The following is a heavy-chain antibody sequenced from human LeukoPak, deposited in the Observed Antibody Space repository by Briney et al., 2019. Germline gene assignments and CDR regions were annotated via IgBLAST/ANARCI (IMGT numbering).Heavy chain of an antibody. V-gene: IGHV4-59*01. CDR1: GGSISSYY. Sequence: PSETLSLTCTVPGGSISSYYWRWIRQPPGKGLEWIGYIYYSGSTNYNPSLKSRVTISVDTSKNQFSLKLSSVTAADTAVYYCARDGGYAFFDYWGQGTLVTVSS. CDR3: ARDGGYAFFDY. CDR2: IYYSGST. D-gene: IGHD5-12*01. J-gene: IGHJ4*02.